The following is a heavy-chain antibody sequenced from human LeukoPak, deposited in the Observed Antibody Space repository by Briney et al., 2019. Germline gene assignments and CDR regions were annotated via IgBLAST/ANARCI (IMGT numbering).Heavy chain of an antibody. V-gene: IGHV3-33*01. CDR1: GFTFSSYG. CDR3: ARAYYGNYFLDY. Sequence: GRSLRLSCAASGFTFSSYGVYWVRQAPGKGLEWVAVIWYDGSNKYYADSVKGRFTISRDNSKNTLYLQMNSLRAEDTAVYYCARAYYGNYFLDYWGQGTLVTVSS. CDR2: IWYDGSNK. J-gene: IGHJ4*02. D-gene: IGHD4-11*01.